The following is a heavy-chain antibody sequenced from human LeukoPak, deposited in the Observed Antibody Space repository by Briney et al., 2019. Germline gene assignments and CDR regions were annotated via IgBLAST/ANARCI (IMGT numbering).Heavy chain of an antibody. Sequence: SQTLSLTCTVSGGSISSGSYYWSRIRQPAGKGLEWIGRIYTSGSTNYNPSLKSRVTISVDTSKNQFSLKLSSVTAADTAVYYCAPTRSFDPWGQGTLVTVSS. CDR1: GGSISSGSYY. V-gene: IGHV4-61*02. CDR3: APTRSFDP. CDR2: IYTSGST. J-gene: IGHJ5*02.